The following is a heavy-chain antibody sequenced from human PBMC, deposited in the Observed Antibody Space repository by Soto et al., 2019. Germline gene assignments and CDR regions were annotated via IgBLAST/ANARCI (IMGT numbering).Heavy chain of an antibody. D-gene: IGHD2-15*01. CDR1: GFTFSAYD. V-gene: IGHV3-13*05. CDR3: ARAYSGRLPRRADYYFAMDV. J-gene: IGHJ6*02. Sequence: GGSLRLSCAASGFTFSAYDMHWVRQTTGKGLEWVSAIGAADDPYYLGSVKGRFTISRENAKNSLYLQMNSLRAEDTAVYYCARAYSGRLPRRADYYFAMDVWGQGTTVTVSS. CDR2: IGAADDP.